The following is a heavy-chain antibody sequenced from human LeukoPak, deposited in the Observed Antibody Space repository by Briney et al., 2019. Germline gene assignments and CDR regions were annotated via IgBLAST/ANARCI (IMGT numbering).Heavy chain of an antibody. Sequence: PSETLSLTCTVSGGSISSSSYYWGWIRQPPGKGLEWIGSIYYSGSTYYNPSLKSRVTISVDTSKDQLSLKLSSVTAADTAVYYCASARTSSRNWFTFDYWGQGILVTVAS. V-gene: IGHV4-39*01. CDR2: IYYSGST. J-gene: IGHJ4*02. CDR1: GGSISSSSYY. D-gene: IGHD6-13*01. CDR3: ASARTSSRNWFTFDY.